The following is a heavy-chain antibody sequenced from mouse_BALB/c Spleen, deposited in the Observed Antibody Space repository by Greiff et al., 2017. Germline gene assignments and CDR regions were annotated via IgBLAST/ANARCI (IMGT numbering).Heavy chain of an antibody. Sequence: QVQLKQSGAELAKPGASVKMSCKASGYTFTSYWMHWVKQRPGQGLEWIGYINPSTGYTEYNQKFKDKATLTADKSSSTAYMQLSSLTSEDSAVYYCARALLQRGFAYWGQGTLVTVSA. CDR2: INPSTGYT. CDR3: ARALLQRGFAY. J-gene: IGHJ3*01. CDR1: GYTFTSYW. V-gene: IGHV1-7*01. D-gene: IGHD1-2*01.